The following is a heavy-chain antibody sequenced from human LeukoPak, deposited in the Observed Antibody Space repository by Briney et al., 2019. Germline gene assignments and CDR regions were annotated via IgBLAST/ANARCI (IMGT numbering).Heavy chain of an antibody. J-gene: IGHJ4*02. CDR2: INSDGSRT. D-gene: IGHD4-11*01. V-gene: IGHV3-74*01. CDR1: GFTSSSYW. CDR3: ARVRDDYTYFDC. Sequence: PGGSLRLSCAASGFTSSSYWMHWVRQAPGKGLMWVSRINSDGSRTTYADSVRGRFTISRDNAKSTLYLQMNSLRAEDTAVYYCARVRDDYTYFDCWGQGTLVTVSS.